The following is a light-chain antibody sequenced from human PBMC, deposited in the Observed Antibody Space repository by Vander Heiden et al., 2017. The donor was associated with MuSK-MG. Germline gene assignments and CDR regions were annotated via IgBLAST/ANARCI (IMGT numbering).Light chain of an antibody. J-gene: IGKJ1*01. CDR3: QQDNSYSQT. Sequence: DIQMTQSPSTLSASVGDRVTITCRASQSISSWLAWYQQKPGKAPKLLIYKASSLESGVPSRVSGSGSGTEFTLTISSLQPDDIATYYCQQDNSYSQTFGQGTKVEIK. V-gene: IGKV1-5*03. CDR2: KAS. CDR1: QSISSW.